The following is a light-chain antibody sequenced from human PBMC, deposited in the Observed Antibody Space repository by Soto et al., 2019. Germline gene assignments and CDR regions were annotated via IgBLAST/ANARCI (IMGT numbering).Light chain of an antibody. CDR3: QTLNTYPLE. Sequence: DIQMTQSPSTLSASVGDRVTITCRASQSINRWLAWYQQKPGKAPKLLIYQASSLINGVPSRFSGSASGTEFTLTTGGLQPDDFATYCCQTLNTYPLEFGQGTKVEIK. CDR2: QAS. V-gene: IGKV1-5*03. CDR1: QSINRW. J-gene: IGKJ1*01.